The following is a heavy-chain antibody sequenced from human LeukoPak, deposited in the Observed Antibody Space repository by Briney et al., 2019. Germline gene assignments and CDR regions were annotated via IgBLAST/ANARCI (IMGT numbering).Heavy chain of an antibody. J-gene: IGHJ4*02. CDR2: ISSGGST. D-gene: IGHD1-7*01. CDR1: GLTVFTNY. CDR3: ARDWGNWNYDY. Sequence: GGSLRLSCTASGLTVFTNYMSWVRQAPGKGLEWVSLISSGGSTYYADSVRDRFTISRDNSKNTLYLQMNNLRAEVTAVYYCARDWGNWNYDYWGQGSLVTVSS. V-gene: IGHV3-66*01.